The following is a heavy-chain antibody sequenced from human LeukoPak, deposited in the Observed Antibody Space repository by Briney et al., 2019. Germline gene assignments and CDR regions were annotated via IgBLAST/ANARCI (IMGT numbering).Heavy chain of an antibody. D-gene: IGHD6-6*01. CDR1: GFTFSTYN. Sequence: GGSLRLSCAASGFTFSTYNMNWVRQAPGKGLEWVSSISGSSSYIYYADSVKGRFSISRDNAKNSLYLQMNSLTAEDTAVYYCARESFAARWDWGQGTLVTVSS. CDR3: ARESFAARWD. V-gene: IGHV3-21*01. J-gene: IGHJ4*02. CDR2: ISGSSSYI.